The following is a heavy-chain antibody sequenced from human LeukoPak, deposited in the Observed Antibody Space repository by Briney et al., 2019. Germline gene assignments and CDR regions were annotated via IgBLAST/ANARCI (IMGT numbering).Heavy chain of an antibody. CDR3: ARDPLRYYGSGSLYGMDV. Sequence: ASVKVSCKASGYTFTCYGISWVRQAPGQGLEWMGWISAYNGNTNYAQKLQGRVTMTTDTSTSTAYMELRSLRSDDTAVYYCARDPLRYYGSGSLYGMDVWGQGTTVTVSS. V-gene: IGHV1-18*01. J-gene: IGHJ6*02. D-gene: IGHD3-10*01. CDR1: GYTFTCYG. CDR2: ISAYNGNT.